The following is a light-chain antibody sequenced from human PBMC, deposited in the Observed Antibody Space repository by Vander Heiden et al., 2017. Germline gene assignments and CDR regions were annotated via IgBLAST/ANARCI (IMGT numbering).Light chain of an antibody. Sequence: DIQMTQSSSSLSASVGDRVTITCRASQSISSYLNWYQQKPGKAPKLLIYAASSLQSGVPSSFSGSGSGTDFTLTISSLQPEDFATYYCQQSYSTLLTFGGGTKVEIK. CDR1: QSISSY. J-gene: IGKJ4*01. V-gene: IGKV1-39*01. CDR2: AAS. CDR3: QQSYSTLLT.